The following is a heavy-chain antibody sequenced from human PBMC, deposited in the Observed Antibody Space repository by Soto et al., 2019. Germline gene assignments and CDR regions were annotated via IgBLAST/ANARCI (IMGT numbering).Heavy chain of an antibody. CDR1: GYTFTSYA. CDR3: ARSRCGYSYGPYYGYFAL. J-gene: IGHJ2*01. Sequence: GASVKVSCKASGYTFTSYAMHWVRQAPGQRLEWMGWINAGNGNTKYSQKFQGRVTITRDTSASTAYMELSSLRSEDTAVYYCARSRCGYSYGPYYGYFALWARGSLVPVSS. V-gene: IGHV1-3*01. CDR2: INAGNGNT. D-gene: IGHD5-18*01.